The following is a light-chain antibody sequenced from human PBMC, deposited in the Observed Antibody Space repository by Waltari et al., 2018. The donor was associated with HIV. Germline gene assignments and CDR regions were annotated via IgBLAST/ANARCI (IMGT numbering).Light chain of an antibody. J-gene: IGLJ3*02. CDR1: SSNLGTGYD. V-gene: IGLV1-40*01. CDR3: QSYDRSLSASL. Sequence: QSVLTQPPSVSGAPGQRITISCTGSSSNLGTGYDVHWYQKLPGTAPKLLIYGNKNRPSGVPDRFSGSKSGTSASLAITGLQAEDEADYYCQSYDRSLSASLFGGGTKVTVL. CDR2: GNK.